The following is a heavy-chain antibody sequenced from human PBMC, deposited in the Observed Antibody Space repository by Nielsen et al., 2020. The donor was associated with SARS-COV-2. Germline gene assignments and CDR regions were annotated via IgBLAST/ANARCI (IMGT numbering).Heavy chain of an antibody. Sequence: GGSLRLSCAASGFTFSDYYMSWIRQAPGKGLEWVSYISSSGSTIYYADSVKGRFTISRDNAKNSLYLQMNSLRAEDTAVYYCARVLFRPYYYGMDVWGQGTTVTVSS. CDR2: ISSSGSTI. CDR3: ARVLFRPYYYGMDV. J-gene: IGHJ6*02. CDR1: GFTFSDYY. D-gene: IGHD2-21*01. V-gene: IGHV3-11*01.